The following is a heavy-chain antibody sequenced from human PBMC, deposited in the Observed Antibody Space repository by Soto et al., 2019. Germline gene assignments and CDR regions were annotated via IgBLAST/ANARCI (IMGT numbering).Heavy chain of an antibody. CDR2: INAGNGDT. V-gene: IGHV1-3*01. CDR1: GYTFTSYA. J-gene: IGHJ3*02. Sequence: QVQLVQSGAEVKKPGASVKVSCKASGYTFTSYAMHWVRQAPVQRLEWMGGINAGNGDTKYSEKLQGRVTITRDTSASKAYMEMRSLRSEDTAVYYCASDYGSVSSNDAFDIWGHGTMVTVSS. CDR3: ASDYGSVSSNDAFDI. D-gene: IGHD3-10*01.